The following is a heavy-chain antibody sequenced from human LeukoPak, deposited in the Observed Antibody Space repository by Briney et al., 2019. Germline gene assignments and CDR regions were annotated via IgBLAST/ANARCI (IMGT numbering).Heavy chain of an antibody. J-gene: IGHJ4*02. CDR3: ATVGHVSGNFDY. CDR2: FDPEDGET. D-gene: IGHD1-14*01. Sequence: ASVNVSCKVSGYTLTELSMHWVRQAPGKGLEWMGGFDPEDGETIYAQKFQGRVTMTEDTSTDTAYMELSSLRSEDTAVYYCATVGHVSGNFDYWGQGTLVTVSS. V-gene: IGHV1-24*01. CDR1: GYTLTELS.